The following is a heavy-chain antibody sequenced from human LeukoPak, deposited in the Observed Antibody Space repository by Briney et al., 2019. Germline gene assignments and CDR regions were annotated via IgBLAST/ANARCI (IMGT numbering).Heavy chain of an antibody. CDR3: AKGKAFYDFWSGYRGWFDP. Sequence: GGSLRLSCAASGFTFSSYGMHWVRQAPGKGLEWVAFIRYDGSNKYYADSVKGRFTISRDNSKNTLYLQMNSLRAEDTAVYYCAKGKAFYDFWSGYRGWFDPWGQGTLVTVSS. V-gene: IGHV3-30*02. CDR2: IRYDGSNK. J-gene: IGHJ5*02. D-gene: IGHD3-3*01. CDR1: GFTFSSYG.